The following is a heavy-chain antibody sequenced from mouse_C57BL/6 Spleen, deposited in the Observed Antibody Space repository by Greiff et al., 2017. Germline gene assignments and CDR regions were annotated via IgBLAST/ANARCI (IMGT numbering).Heavy chain of an antibody. Sequence: VQLQQSGAELVRPGASVTLSCKASGYTFTDYEMHWVKQTPVHGLEWIGAIDPETGGTAYNQKFKGKAILTADKSSSTAYMELRSLTSEDSAVYYCTRSYPTSLFDYWGQGTTLTVSS. CDR2: IDPETGGT. D-gene: IGHD2-10*01. V-gene: IGHV1-15*01. J-gene: IGHJ2*01. CDR1: GYTFTDYE. CDR3: TRSYPTSLFDY.